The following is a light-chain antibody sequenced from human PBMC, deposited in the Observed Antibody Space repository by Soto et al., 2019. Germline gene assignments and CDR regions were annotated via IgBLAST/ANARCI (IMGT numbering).Light chain of an antibody. J-gene: IGLJ3*02. V-gene: IGLV2-14*01. CDR2: EVN. CDR1: SSDVGGYNY. Sequence: QSALTQPASVSGSPGQSITISCTGTSSDVGGYNYVSWYQQHPGKAPKLMIYEVNNRPSGVSNRFSGSKSGNTASLTISGLQAGDEADYYCSSYTSSSTGVFGGGTKVTVL. CDR3: SSYTSSSTGV.